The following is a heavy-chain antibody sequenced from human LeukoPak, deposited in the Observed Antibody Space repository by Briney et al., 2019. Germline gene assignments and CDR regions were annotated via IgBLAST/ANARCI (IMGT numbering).Heavy chain of an antibody. D-gene: IGHD5-18*01. J-gene: IGHJ6*03. V-gene: IGHV4-34*01. CDR3: ARVYSGPSIRRGYSYGYYYYYYIDV. CDR1: GGSFSGYY. CDR2: INHSGST. Sequence: SETLSLTCPVYGGSFSGYYCIWIRQPPGKGLEWIGEINHSGSTNYNPSLKSRVTISVETSKNQFSLKLSSVTAADTAVYYCARVYSGPSIRRGYSYGYYYYYYIDVWGKGTTVTVSS.